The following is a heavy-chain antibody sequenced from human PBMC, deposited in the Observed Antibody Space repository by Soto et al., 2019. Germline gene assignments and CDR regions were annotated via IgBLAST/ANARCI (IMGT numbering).Heavy chain of an antibody. J-gene: IGHJ5*02. Sequence: ASVKVSCKASGGTFSSYAISWVRQAPGQGLEWMGGIIPIFGTANYAQKFQGRVTITADKSTSTAYMELSSMRSEDTAVYYCAREDRPTTPDRRFDPWGQGTLVTVSS. V-gene: IGHV1-69*06. D-gene: IGHD4-17*01. CDR1: GGTFSSYA. CDR3: AREDRPTTPDRRFDP. CDR2: IIPIFGTA.